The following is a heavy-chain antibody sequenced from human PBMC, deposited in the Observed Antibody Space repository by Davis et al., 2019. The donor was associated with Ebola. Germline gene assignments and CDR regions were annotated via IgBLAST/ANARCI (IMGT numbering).Heavy chain of an antibody. CDR2: IYYSGST. J-gene: IGHJ5*02. CDR3: ARVRSGWFDP. Sequence: PSETLSLTCTVSGGSISSGGYYWNWIRQHPGKGLEWIGYIYYSGSTYYNPSLKSRVTISVDTSKNQFSLKLSSVTAADTAVYYCARVRSGWFDPWGQGTLVTVSS. D-gene: IGHD1-14*01. V-gene: IGHV4-30-4*08. CDR1: GGSISSGGYY.